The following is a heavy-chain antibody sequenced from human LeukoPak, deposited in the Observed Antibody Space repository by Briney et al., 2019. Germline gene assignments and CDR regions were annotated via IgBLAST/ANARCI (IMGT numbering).Heavy chain of an antibody. Sequence: GGSPRLSCAASGFTFSSYAMSWVRQAPGKGLEWVSAISGSGGSTYYADSVKGRFTISRDNSKNTLYLQMNSLRAEDTAVYYCAKAASYDFWSGYPNFDYWGQGTLVTVSS. J-gene: IGHJ4*02. CDR3: AKAASYDFWSGYPNFDY. D-gene: IGHD3-3*01. V-gene: IGHV3-23*01. CDR1: GFTFSSYA. CDR2: ISGSGGST.